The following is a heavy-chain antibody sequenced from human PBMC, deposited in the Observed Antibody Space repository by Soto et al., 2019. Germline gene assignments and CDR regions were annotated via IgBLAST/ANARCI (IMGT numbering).Heavy chain of an antibody. Sequence: SETLSLTCTVSGGSISSYYWSWIRQPAGKGLEWIGRIYTSGSTNYNPSLKSRVTMSVDTSKNQFSLKLSSVTAEDTAVYYCAKGGYDFWRPQTRYYYYYGMDVWGQGTTVTVSS. CDR2: IYTSGST. D-gene: IGHD3-3*01. J-gene: IGHJ6*02. V-gene: IGHV4-4*07. CDR3: AKGGYDFWRPQTRYYYYYGMDV. CDR1: GGSISSYY.